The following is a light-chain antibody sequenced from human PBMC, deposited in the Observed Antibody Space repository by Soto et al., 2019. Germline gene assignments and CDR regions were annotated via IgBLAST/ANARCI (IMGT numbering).Light chain of an antibody. CDR2: GAS. V-gene: IGKV3-15*01. CDR3: QQYNNWPL. J-gene: IGKJ5*01. Sequence: EIGMTQFPDTLSLSPGERATLSCRASQSVSSNLAWYQKKPGQAPRLLIYGASTRATGIPARFSGSGSGTDFTLNISSLQSEDFAVYYCQQYNNWPLFGEGTRLEIK. CDR1: QSVSSN.